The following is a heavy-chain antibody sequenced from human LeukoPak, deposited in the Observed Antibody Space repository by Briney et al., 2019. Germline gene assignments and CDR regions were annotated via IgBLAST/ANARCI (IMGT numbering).Heavy chain of an antibody. CDR2: ISGSGSST. D-gene: IGHD3-3*01. CDR3: ARASDFWSSYYDY. V-gene: IGHV3-23*01. Sequence: GGSLRLSCAASGFTFSSYGMSWVRQAPGKGLEWVSAISGSGSSTYYAASVKGRVTISRDNAKKSLYLQMNSLRAEDTAVYYCARASDFWSSYYDYWGQGTLVTVSS. CDR1: GFTFSSYG. J-gene: IGHJ4*02.